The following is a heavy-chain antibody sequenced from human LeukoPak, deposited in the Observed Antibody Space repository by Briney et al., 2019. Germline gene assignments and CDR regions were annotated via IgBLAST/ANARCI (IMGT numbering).Heavy chain of an antibody. V-gene: IGHV3-23*01. CDR3: AKILYDSSGFPTDDY. Sequence: GGSLRLSCAASGFTFSSYAMSWVRQAPGEGLEWVSTINGGGVNTHYADSVGGRFTISRDNSKNTLFLQMNSLRDEDTAVYYCAKILYDSSGFPTDDYWGQGTLVTVSS. D-gene: IGHD3-22*01. CDR1: GFTFSSYA. J-gene: IGHJ4*02. CDR2: INGGGVNT.